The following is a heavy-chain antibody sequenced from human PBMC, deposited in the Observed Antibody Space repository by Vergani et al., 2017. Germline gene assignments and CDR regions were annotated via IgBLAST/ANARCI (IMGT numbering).Heavy chain of an antibody. CDR2: ISSSSSYI. J-gene: IGHJ6*02. CDR3: ARGSGYCGGDCYSYYYYGMDV. CDR1: GFTFSSYS. Sequence: EVQLVESGGGLVKPGGSLRLSCAASGFTFSSYSMNWVRQAPGKGLEWVSSISSSSSYIYYADSVKGRFTISRDNAKNSLYLQMNSLRAEDTAVYYCARGSGYCGGDCYSYYYYGMDVWGQGTTVTVSS. D-gene: IGHD2-21*02. V-gene: IGHV3-21*01.